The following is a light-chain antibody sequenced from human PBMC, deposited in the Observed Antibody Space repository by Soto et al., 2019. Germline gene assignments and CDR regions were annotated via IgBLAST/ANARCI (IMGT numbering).Light chain of an antibody. Sequence: EIVLTQSPGTLSLSPGERATLSCGASQSLSSNSLAWYQQKPGQAPRLLIYGASSRATGIPDRFSGSGSGTDFTLTISRLELYDFAVDYCQQYGTSPYTFGQGTKLEIK. J-gene: IGKJ2*01. V-gene: IGKV3-20*01. CDR3: QQYGTSPYT. CDR2: GAS. CDR1: QSLSSNS.